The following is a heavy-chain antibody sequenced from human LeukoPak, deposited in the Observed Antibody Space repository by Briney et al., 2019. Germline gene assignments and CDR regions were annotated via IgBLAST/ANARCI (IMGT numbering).Heavy chain of an antibody. CDR1: GGTFSSYA. V-gene: IGHV1-69*01. CDR3: ARAAGGYSSGWYVVDY. CDR2: IIPIFGTA. J-gene: IGHJ4*02. Sequence: ASVKVSCKASGGTFSSYAISWVRQAPGQGLEWMGGIIPIFGTANYAQKFQGRVTITADESTSTAYMELSSLRSEDTAVYYCARAAGGYSSGWYVVDYWGQGTLVTVSS. D-gene: IGHD6-19*01.